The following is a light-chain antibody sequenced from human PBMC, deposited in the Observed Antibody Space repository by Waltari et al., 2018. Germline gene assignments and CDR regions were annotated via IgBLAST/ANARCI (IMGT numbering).Light chain of an antibody. J-gene: IGKJ4*01. CDR2: RAS. CDR3: QQGYSYPLT. CDR1: QGIGNN. V-gene: IGKV1-6*01. Sequence: IQMTQSPSSLSASVGDTVTITCQASQGIGNNLNWYQRKPGKAPRLLIYRASNLQSGIPSRFSGSGSGTDFTLTISSLQPEDFATYYCQQGYSYPLTFGGGTKVDIK.